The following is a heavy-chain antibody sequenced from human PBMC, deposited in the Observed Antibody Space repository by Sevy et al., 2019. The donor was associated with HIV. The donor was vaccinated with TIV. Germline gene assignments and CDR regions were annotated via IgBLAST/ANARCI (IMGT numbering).Heavy chain of an antibody. V-gene: IGHV3-11*06. Sequence: GGSLRRSCSASGFTFSDYYMNWIRQAPGKGLEWISYISFSSNYTMYADSVTGRFTISRDNAKNSLYLQMNSLRAEDTAVYYCARGVVGANLGTDYWGQGSLDTVSS. CDR3: ARGVVGANLGTDY. D-gene: IGHD1-26*01. J-gene: IGHJ4*02. CDR1: GFTFSDYY. CDR2: ISFSSNYT.